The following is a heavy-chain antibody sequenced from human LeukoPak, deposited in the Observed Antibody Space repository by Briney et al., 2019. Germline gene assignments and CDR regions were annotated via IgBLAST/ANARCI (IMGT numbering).Heavy chain of an antibody. J-gene: IGHJ4*02. Sequence: PGGSLRLSCAASGFTFSSYWMHWVRQAPGKGLVWVSLINGDGSRIGYADSVKGRFTISTDNAKNTLYLQMNSLRAEDTAVYYCGRDLFCGGDCHDYWGQGTLVTVSS. CDR3: GRDLFCGGDCHDY. D-gene: IGHD2-21*02. CDR1: GFTFSSYW. V-gene: IGHV3-74*01. CDR2: INGDGSRI.